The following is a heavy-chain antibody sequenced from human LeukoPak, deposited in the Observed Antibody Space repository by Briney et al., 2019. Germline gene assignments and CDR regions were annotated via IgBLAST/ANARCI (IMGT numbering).Heavy chain of an antibody. V-gene: IGHV4-39*07. CDR2: IYYSGST. CDR3: ARDLHDYYYFYMDV. Sequence: PSETLSLTCTGSGGSIRSSDYYWGWIRQPPGKGQEWIGSIYYSGSTYYKPSLKSRVTISVDTSKNQFSLKLSSVTAADTALYYCARDLHDYYYFYMDVWGKGTTVTVSS. J-gene: IGHJ6*03. D-gene: IGHD4-11*01. CDR1: GGSIRSSDYY.